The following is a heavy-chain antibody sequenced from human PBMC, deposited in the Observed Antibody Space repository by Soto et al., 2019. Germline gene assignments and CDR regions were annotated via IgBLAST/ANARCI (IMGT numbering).Heavy chain of an antibody. D-gene: IGHD2-2*02. CDR3: ARRGDQIYLNAFDI. J-gene: IGHJ3*02. Sequence: QVQLVQSGAEVKKPGSSVKVSCRASGGTFSTYTFTWVRQAPGQGLEWMGGIIPIFNTATYAQKFQGRVTITADASTCTADMELSSLKSEDTAVYYGARRGDQIYLNAFDIWGQGTMVTVSS. CDR2: IIPIFNTA. V-gene: IGHV1-69*01. CDR1: GGTFSTYT.